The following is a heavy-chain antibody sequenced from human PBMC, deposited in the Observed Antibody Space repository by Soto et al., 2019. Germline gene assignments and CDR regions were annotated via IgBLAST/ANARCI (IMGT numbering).Heavy chain of an antibody. Sequence: ASVKVSCKASGYTFTCYGISWVRQAPGQGLEWMGWINTDNGNTNFTQKFQGRVTITTDTSASTAYMELSSLRSEDTAVYYCARDLQADYWGQGTLVTVSS. CDR1: GYTFTCYG. J-gene: IGHJ4*02. CDR2: INTDNGNT. V-gene: IGHV1-18*01. CDR3: ARDLQADY.